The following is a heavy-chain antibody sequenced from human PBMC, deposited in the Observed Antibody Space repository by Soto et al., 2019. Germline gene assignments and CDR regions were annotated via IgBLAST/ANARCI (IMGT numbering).Heavy chain of an antibody. CDR3: ARASRDYYDSSGYYYVVSFDY. Sequence: KSSETLSLTCTVSGGSISSGDYYWSWIRQPPGKGLEWIGYIYYSGSTYYNPSLKSRVTISVDTSKNQFSLKLSSVTAADTAVCYCARASRDYYDSSGYYYVVSFDYWGQGTLVTVS. CDR1: GGSISSGDYY. J-gene: IGHJ4*02. D-gene: IGHD3-22*01. V-gene: IGHV4-30-4*01. CDR2: IYYSGST.